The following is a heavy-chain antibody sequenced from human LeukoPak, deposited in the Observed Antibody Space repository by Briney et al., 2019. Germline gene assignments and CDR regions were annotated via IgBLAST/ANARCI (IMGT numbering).Heavy chain of an antibody. CDR2: ISSSSFKI. J-gene: IGHJ6*03. D-gene: IGHD6-13*01. Sequence: GGSLRLSCAASEFTFVRYAMNWLRQAPGKGLEWVSYISSSSFKIGYADSVKGRFTISRDNPKNSLYLQMDSLRVEDTAVYYCVRDPSYGSSWYYYMDVWGKGTTVTVSS. CDR1: EFTFVRYA. CDR3: VRDPSYGSSWYYYMDV. V-gene: IGHV3-48*04.